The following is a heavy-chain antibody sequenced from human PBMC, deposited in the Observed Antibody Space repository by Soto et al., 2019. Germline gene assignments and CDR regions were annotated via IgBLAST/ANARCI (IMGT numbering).Heavy chain of an antibody. Sequence: GGSLRLSCAASGFGFSNYAMHWARQAPGKGLEWVAVSWYDGSDKYYADSVKGRFTISRDNSKNTLYLQMNSLSAEDTAVYYCARDSYGMDVWGQGTTVTVSS. J-gene: IGHJ6*02. V-gene: IGHV3-33*01. CDR1: GFGFSNYA. CDR3: ARDSYGMDV. CDR2: SWYDGSDK.